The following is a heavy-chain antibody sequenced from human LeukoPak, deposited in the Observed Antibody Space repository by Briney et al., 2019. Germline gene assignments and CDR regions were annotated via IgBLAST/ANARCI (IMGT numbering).Heavy chain of an antibody. V-gene: IGHV1-69*04. CDR2: IIPILGIA. CDR3: ARERSRSYYDSSGYYSFDY. Sequence: ASVKVSCKASGGTFSSYAISWVRQAPGQGLEWMGRIIPILGIANYAQKFQGRVTITADKSTSTAYMELSSLRSEDTAVYYCARERSRSYYDSSGYYSFDYWGQGTLVTVSS. CDR1: GGTFSSYA. D-gene: IGHD3-22*01. J-gene: IGHJ4*02.